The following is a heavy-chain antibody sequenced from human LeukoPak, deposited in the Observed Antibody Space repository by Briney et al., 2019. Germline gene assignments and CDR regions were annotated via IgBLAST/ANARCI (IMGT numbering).Heavy chain of an antibody. Sequence: ASVKVSCKASGYIFSNYGISWARQAPGQGLEWMGWISDHNGTPNYAQNYEGRVTMTTDISTSTAYMELTSLTSDDAAVYYCARDAVLGAPYTDHWGQGTLVTVSS. V-gene: IGHV1-18*01. CDR1: GYIFSNYG. J-gene: IGHJ5*02. D-gene: IGHD3-3*02. CDR3: ARDAVLGAPYTDH. CDR2: ISDHNGTP.